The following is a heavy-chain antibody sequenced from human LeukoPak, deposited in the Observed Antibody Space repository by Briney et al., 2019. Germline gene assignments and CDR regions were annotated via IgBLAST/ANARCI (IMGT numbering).Heavy chain of an antibody. V-gene: IGHV3-48*01. Sequence: GGSLRLSCAASGFTFSSYSMNWVRPAPGKGLEWVSYISGSSGTRYYAESVKGRFTISRDNAKNSLYLQMNSLRAEDTAVYYCARAPYTSGWYRGDNDYWGQGTLVTVSS. CDR3: ARAPYTSGWYRGDNDY. CDR2: ISGSSGTR. J-gene: IGHJ4*02. CDR1: GFTFSSYS. D-gene: IGHD6-19*01.